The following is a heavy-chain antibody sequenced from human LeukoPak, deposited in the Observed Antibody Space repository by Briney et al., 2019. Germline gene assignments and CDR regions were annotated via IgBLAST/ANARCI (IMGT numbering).Heavy chain of an antibody. CDR3: VRGTIPAPGRIDY. CDR1: GFTFSTYW. J-gene: IGHJ4*02. D-gene: IGHD6-13*01. CDR2: VNSDGSST. Sequence: PGGSLRLSCAASGFTFSTYWMHWVRQAPGKGLVWVSRVNSDGSSTTYADSVRGRFTISRDNAKNTLYLQMNSLRAEDTAVYYCVRGTIPAPGRIDYWAREPWSPSPQ. V-gene: IGHV3-74*01.